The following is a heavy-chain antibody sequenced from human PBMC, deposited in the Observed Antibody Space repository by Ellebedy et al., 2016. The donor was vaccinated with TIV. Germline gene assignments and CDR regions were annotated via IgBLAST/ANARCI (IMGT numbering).Heavy chain of an antibody. CDR2: IYSSGGT. J-gene: IGHJ4*02. V-gene: IGHV3-53*01. Sequence: GESLKISCAASGFTVSSNYMSWVRQAPGRGLEWVSTIYSSGGTYYADSVKGRFTISRDNAKNSLYLQMNSLRAEDTAVYYCATTQMGNGYNEVYFGHWGQGTLVTVSS. CDR3: ATTQMGNGYNEVYFGH. CDR1: GFTVSSNY. D-gene: IGHD5-24*01.